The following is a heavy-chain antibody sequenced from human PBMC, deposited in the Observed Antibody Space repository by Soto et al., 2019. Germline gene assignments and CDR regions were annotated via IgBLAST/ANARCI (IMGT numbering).Heavy chain of an antibody. D-gene: IGHD3-22*01. V-gene: IGHV3-30*04. CDR1: GFTFSSYA. CDR3: GREPYISGHYSGGCDV. Sequence: QVQLVESGGGVVQPGRSLRLCCAASGFTFSSYAMHWVRQAPGKGLEWVAVVSHDGKTEYHAASVKGRFTISRDTSANILSLQMNSLRDEDTAVYYCGREPYISGHYSGGCDVWGQGTMVTVSS. J-gene: IGHJ3*01. CDR2: VSHDGKTE.